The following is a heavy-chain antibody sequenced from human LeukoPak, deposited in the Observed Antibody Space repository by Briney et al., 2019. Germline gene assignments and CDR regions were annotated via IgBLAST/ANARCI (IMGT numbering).Heavy chain of an antibody. V-gene: IGHV3-7*01. J-gene: IGHJ4*01. Sequence: GGSLRLSCAGSGFTFSNSWMGWVRQAPGKGLEWVANVQHIGGETYYVDSVKGRFTISRDNAKNSVYLQMNNLRPEDTAVYYCARDATYYLRYGYFDCWGHGTLVTVSS. D-gene: IGHD5/OR15-5a*01. CDR2: VQHIGGET. CDR3: ARDATYYLRYGYFDC. CDR1: GFTFSNSW.